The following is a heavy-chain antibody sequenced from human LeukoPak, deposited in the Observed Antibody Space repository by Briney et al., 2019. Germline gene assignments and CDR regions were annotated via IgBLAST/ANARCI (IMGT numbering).Heavy chain of an antibody. D-gene: IGHD3-10*01. CDR2: INPNNGGT. J-gene: IGHJ5*02. Sequence: SVKVSCKASGYRFTSYYIHWVRQAPAQGLEWKGLINPNNGGTNYAQKFHGRVTIARETTITTTYMELSSLGSDDSDVYYCARDSGDYYGSGSRFDPWGQGTVVTVSS. V-gene: IGHV1-2*02. CDR1: GYRFTSYY. CDR3: ARDSGDYYGSGSRFDP.